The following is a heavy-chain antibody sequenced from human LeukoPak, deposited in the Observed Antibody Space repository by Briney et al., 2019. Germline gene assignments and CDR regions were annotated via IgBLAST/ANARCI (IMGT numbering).Heavy chain of an antibody. CDR2: IIPILGIA. V-gene: IGHV1-69*04. Sequence: ASVKVSFKASGGTFSSYAISWVRQAPGQGLEWMGRIIPILGIANYAQKFQGRVTITADKSTSTAYMELRRLRSGDTAVYYCESGGTLYFQHWGQGPLVTVSS. J-gene: IGHJ1*01. CDR1: GGTFSSYA. D-gene: IGHD3-3*01. CDR3: ESGGTLYFQH.